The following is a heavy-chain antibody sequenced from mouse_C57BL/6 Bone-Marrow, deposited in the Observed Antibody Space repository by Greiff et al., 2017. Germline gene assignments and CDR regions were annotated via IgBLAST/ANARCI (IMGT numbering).Heavy chain of an antibody. CDR1: GYTFTDYN. CDR3: ARGGYGSSPEYFDY. J-gene: IGHJ2*01. D-gene: IGHD1-1*01. CDR2: INPNNGGT. Sequence: EVQLQQSGPELVKPGASVKMSCKASGYTFTDYNMHWVKQSHGKSLEWIGYINPNNGGTSYNQKFKGKATLTVNKSSSTAYMELRSLTSEDSAVYYCARGGYGSSPEYFDYWGQGTTLTVSS. V-gene: IGHV1-22*01.